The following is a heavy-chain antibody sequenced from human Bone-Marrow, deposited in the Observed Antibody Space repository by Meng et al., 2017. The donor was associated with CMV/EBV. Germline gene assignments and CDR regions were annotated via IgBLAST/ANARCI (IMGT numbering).Heavy chain of an antibody. CDR1: GDSINNYH. J-gene: IGHJ4*02. Sequence: GSLRLSCSVSGDSINNYHCSWIRQSPAKGLEWIGYMHYTGNTQYNPSLKSRVTISMDTSKNQFSLNLNSVTAADAAVYYCAGVKPGPYSDYWGQGTLVTVSS. V-gene: IGHV4-59*13. D-gene: IGHD2-21*01. CDR3: AGVKPGPYSDY. CDR2: MHYTGNT.